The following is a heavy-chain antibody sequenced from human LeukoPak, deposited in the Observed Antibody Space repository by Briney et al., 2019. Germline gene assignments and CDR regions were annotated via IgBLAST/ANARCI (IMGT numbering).Heavy chain of an antibody. Sequence: GGSLRLSCAAYEFTFSNYALTWVRQAPGKGLEWVSSISVTAVDINYADSVQGRFTISRDNSKNTLYLQMNSLRAEDTAVYYCAKDPYDFWSGYYDWGQGTLVTVSS. D-gene: IGHD3-3*01. CDR1: EFTFSNYA. J-gene: IGHJ4*02. V-gene: IGHV3-23*01. CDR3: AKDPYDFWSGYYD. CDR2: ISVTAVDI.